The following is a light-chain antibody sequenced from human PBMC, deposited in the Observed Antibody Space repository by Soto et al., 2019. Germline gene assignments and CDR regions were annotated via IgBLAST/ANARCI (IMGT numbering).Light chain of an antibody. CDR2: GAS. V-gene: IGKV3-15*01. CDR1: QSISSN. J-gene: IGKJ1*01. Sequence: ERVMTQSPATLSVSPGERATLSCRASQSISSNLAWYQQKPGQAPRLLIYGASTRATGIPARFSGSGSGTDFTLTISNVEPEDFAVYYCHQRQSWPRTFGQGTKVDSK. CDR3: HQRQSWPRT.